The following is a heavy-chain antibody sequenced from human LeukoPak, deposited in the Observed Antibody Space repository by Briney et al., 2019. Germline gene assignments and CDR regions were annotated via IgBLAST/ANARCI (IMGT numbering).Heavy chain of an antibody. Sequence: PGGSLRLSCASSGFTFGTYGMNWGRQAQEKGLEWVSYISSRSDSENYADSVKGRFTISRDNIRNLLYLQMNSLRAEDTAVYFCARDSTRILGLFDYWGQGTLVTISS. CDR2: ISSRSDSE. CDR1: GFTFGTYG. V-gene: IGHV3-48*01. J-gene: IGHJ4*02. D-gene: IGHD2/OR15-2a*01. CDR3: ARDSTRILGLFDY.